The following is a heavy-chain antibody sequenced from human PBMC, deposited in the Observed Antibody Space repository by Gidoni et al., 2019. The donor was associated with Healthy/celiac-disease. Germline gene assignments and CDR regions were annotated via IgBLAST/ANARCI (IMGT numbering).Heavy chain of an antibody. CDR2: IIPICGTA. V-gene: IGHV1-69*01. Sequence: QVQLVQSGAEVTKPGSSVKVSCKASGGTFSSYAFRWVRQAPGQGLEWMGGIIPICGTANYAQKFQGRVTITADESTSTAYMELSSLRSEDTAVYYCARGIPQASYYYDSSGPRDAFDIWGQGTMVTVSS. CDR1: GGTFSSYA. J-gene: IGHJ3*02. D-gene: IGHD3-22*01. CDR3: ARGIPQASYYYDSSGPRDAFDI.